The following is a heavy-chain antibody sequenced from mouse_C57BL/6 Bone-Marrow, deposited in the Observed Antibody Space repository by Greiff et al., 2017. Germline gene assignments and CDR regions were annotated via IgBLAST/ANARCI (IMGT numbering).Heavy chain of an antibody. CDR3: ARRPYYYGSSYPWYFDV. CDR2: IYWDDDK. D-gene: IGHD1-1*01. V-gene: IGHV8-12*01. CDR1: GFSLSTSGMG. J-gene: IGHJ1*03. Sequence: QVTLKVSGPGILQSSQTLSLTCSFSGFSLSTSGMGVSWIRQPSGKGLEWLAHIYWDDDKRYNPSLKSRLTISKDTSRNQVSLKITSVDTADTATYYCARRPYYYGSSYPWYFDVWGTGTTVTVSS.